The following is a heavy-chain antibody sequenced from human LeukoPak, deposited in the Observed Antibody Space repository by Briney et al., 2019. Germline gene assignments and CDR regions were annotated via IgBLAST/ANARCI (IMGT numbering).Heavy chain of an antibody. V-gene: IGHV1-8*03. CDR3: ARGLTAMDFDY. J-gene: IGHJ4*02. CDR2: MNPNSGNT. D-gene: IGHD5-18*01. CDR1: GGTFSSYA. Sequence: ASVKVSCKASGGTFSSYAISWVRQATGQGLEWMGWMNPNSGNTGYAQKFQGRVTITRNTSISTAYMELSSLRSEDTAVYYCARGLTAMDFDYWGQGTLVTVSS.